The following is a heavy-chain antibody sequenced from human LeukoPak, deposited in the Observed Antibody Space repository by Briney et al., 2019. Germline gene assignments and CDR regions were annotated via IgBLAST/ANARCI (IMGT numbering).Heavy chain of an antibody. Sequence: GASVKVSCKASGYTFTGHYMHWVRQAPGQGLEWMGWINPNSGGTNYAQKFQGRVTMTRDTSISTAYMELSRLRSDDTAVYYCARSSGGWYSENDAFDIWGQGTMVTVSS. CDR1: GYTFTGHY. CDR3: ARSSGGWYSENDAFDI. D-gene: IGHD6-19*01. CDR2: INPNSGGT. J-gene: IGHJ3*02. V-gene: IGHV1-2*02.